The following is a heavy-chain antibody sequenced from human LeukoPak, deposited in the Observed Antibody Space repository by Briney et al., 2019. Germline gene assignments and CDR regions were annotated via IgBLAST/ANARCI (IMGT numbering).Heavy chain of an antibody. V-gene: IGHV1-69*13. J-gene: IGHJ5*02. D-gene: IGHD2-2*01. Sequence: GASVKVSCKASGGTFSSYAISWVRQAPGQGLEWMGGIIPIFGTANYAQKFQGRVTITADESTSIAHMELSSLRSEDTAVYYCASSTRGNWFDPWGQGTLVTVSS. CDR1: GGTFSSYA. CDR2: IIPIFGTA. CDR3: ASSTRGNWFDP.